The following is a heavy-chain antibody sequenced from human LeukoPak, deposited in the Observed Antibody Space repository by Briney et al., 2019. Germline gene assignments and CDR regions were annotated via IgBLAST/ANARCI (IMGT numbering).Heavy chain of an antibody. J-gene: IGHJ4*02. Sequence: GGSLRLSCTASGFTFSGFSMPWVRQAPGKGLEWLSYISTSSRSTYYADSVKGRFTISRDNAKNTLFLDMHSLRPGDSAVYCCARSAVRGVACDYWGQGTLLTVSS. V-gene: IGHV3-48*01. D-gene: IGHD3-10*01. CDR3: ARSAVRGVACDY. CDR2: ISTSSRST. CDR1: GFTFSGFS.